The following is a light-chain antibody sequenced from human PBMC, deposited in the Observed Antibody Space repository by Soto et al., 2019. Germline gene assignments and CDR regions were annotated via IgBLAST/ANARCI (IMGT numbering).Light chain of an antibody. J-gene: IGKJ1*01. Sequence: DIHMTESPSTLSVSVGDRVTITCRASQSFSSWVAWYQQKPGKAPKLLIYKASTLQSGVPSRFSGSGSGTEFTLTISSLQPEDFATYYCQQLNSYPPWTFGQGTKVDIK. V-gene: IGKV1-5*03. CDR2: KAS. CDR3: QQLNSYPPWT. CDR1: QSFSSW.